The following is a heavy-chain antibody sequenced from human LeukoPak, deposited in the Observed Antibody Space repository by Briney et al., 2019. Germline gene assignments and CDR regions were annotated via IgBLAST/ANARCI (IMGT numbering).Heavy chain of an antibody. CDR3: ARLTSGWYVIY. D-gene: IGHD6-19*01. CDR2: IYYTGNT. V-gene: IGHV4-39*01. Sequence: SETLSLTCTVSGGSISNSGYYWGWIRQPPGRGLEWIGSIYYTGNTYYNPSLNSRVTISVDTSKNQFSLKLSSVTDADTAIYYCARLTSGWYVIYWGQGTLVTVSS. CDR1: GGSISNSGYY. J-gene: IGHJ4*02.